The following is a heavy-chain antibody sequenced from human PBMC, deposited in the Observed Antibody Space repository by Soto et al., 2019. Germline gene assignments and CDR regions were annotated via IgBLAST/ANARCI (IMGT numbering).Heavy chain of an antibody. CDR3: ARDLQGELLTLDY. J-gene: IGHJ4*02. Sequence: GASVKVSCKASGYTFTSYAMHRVRQAPGQRLEWMGWINAGNVNTKYSQKFQGRVTITRDTSASTAYMELSSLRSEDTAVYYCARDLQGELLTLDYWGQGTLVTVSS. CDR2: INAGNVNT. D-gene: IGHD1-26*01. V-gene: IGHV1-3*01. CDR1: GYTFTSYA.